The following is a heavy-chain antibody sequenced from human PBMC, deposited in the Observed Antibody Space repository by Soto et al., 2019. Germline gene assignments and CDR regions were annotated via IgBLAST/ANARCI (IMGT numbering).Heavy chain of an antibody. D-gene: IGHD6-19*01. V-gene: IGHV4-31*03. CDR1: NGSISTNGHY. Sequence: QVQLQESGPELVKSSQTLSLTCTVSNGSISTNGHYWTWIRQRPGKGLEWIAYIYYTGYSYYNPSLKSRLPNAIHTSKNQFSLTLRSVIAAFTAFYHCSRMQWRFDSWGQGTLATVSS. CDR3: SRMQWRFDS. CDR2: IYYTGYS. J-gene: IGHJ4*02.